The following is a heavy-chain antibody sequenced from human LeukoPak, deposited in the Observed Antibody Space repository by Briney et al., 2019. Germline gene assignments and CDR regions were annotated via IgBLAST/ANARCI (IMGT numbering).Heavy chain of an antibody. Sequence: GESLKISCKGSGYSFTGYWIGWVRRLPGKGLEWMGIIYPGDSDTRYSPSFQGQVTISADKSISTAYLQWSSLKASDTAMYYCARHGTTTSVRIDIWGQGTMVTVSS. CDR3: ARHGTTTSVRIDI. J-gene: IGHJ3*02. CDR1: GYSFTGYW. D-gene: IGHD1-1*01. CDR2: IYPGDSDT. V-gene: IGHV5-51*01.